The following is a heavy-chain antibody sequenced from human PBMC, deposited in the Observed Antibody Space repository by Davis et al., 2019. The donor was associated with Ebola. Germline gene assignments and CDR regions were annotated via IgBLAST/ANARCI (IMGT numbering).Heavy chain of an antibody. CDR3: ARTRNYDILTGEFDP. D-gene: IGHD3-9*01. CDR1: GFTFSSYA. CDR2: ISYDGSNK. V-gene: IGHV3-30*04. J-gene: IGHJ5*02. Sequence: GGSLRLSCAASGFTFSSYAMHWVRQAPGQGLEWVAVISYDGSNKYYADSVKGRFTISRDNSKNTLYLQMNSLRAEDTAVYYCARTRNYDILTGEFDPWGQGTLVTVSS.